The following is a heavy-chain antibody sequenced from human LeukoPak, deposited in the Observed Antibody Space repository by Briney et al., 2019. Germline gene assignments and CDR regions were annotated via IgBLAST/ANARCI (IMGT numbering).Heavy chain of an antibody. Sequence: SETLSLTCTVSGYSISSGYYWGWIRQPPGKGLEWIGEIYHSGSTNYNPSLKSRVTISVDKSKNQFSLKLSSVTAADTAVYYCARAFYPGYYSYMAVWGKGTTVTVSS. CDR3: ARAFYPGYYSYMAV. D-gene: IGHD3-3*02. J-gene: IGHJ6*03. V-gene: IGHV4-38-2*02. CDR1: GYSISSGYY. CDR2: IYHSGST.